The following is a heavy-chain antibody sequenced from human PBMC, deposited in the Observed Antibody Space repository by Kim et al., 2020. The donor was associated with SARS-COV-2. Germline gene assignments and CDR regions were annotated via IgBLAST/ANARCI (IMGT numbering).Heavy chain of an antibody. D-gene: IGHD2-15*01. CDR3: ARDKGQDSLGAFEI. J-gene: IGHJ3*02. V-gene: IGHV3-30*01. Sequence: ADSVKGRFTISRDNSKNTLYLQMNSLRAEDTAVYYCARDKGQDSLGAFEIWGQGTMVTVSS.